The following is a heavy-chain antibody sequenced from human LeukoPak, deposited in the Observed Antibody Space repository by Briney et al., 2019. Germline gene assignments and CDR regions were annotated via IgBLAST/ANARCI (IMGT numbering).Heavy chain of an antibody. V-gene: IGHV3-21*01. CDR3: ARDHLTMVRGVIDY. J-gene: IGHJ4*02. CDR2: ISSSSSYI. CDR1: GFTFSSYA. Sequence: GRSLRLSCAASGFTFSSYAMHWVRQAPGKGLEWVSSISSSSSYIYYADSVKGRFTISRDNAKNSLYLQMNSLRAEDTAVYYCARDHLTMVRGVIDYWGQGTLVTVSS. D-gene: IGHD3-10*01.